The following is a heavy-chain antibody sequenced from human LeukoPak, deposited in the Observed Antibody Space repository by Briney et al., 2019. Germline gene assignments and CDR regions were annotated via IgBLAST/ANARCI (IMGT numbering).Heavy chain of an antibody. J-gene: IGHJ5*02. D-gene: IGHD4-11*01. CDR2: ISGSGGAT. CDR1: GFTFHTYA. Sequence: GGSLRLFCAASGFTFHTYAMNWVRQAPGKGLEWVAAISGSGGATHYADSVKGRFTISRDNSQNTLYLQMNSLRDEDTALYYCAKDSASDYYNWFDPWGQGTLVTVS. V-gene: IGHV3-23*01. CDR3: AKDSASDYYNWFDP.